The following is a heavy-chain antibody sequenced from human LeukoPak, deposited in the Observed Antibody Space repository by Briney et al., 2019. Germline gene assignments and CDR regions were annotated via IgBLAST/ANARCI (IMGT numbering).Heavy chain of an antibody. D-gene: IGHD2-15*01. J-gene: IGHJ4*02. Sequence: GGSLRLSCAASGFTFSSYWMSWVRQAPGKGLEWVANIKQDGSEKYYVDSVKGRFTISRDNAKNSLYLQMNSLRAEDTAVYYCARDWCSGGSCYPTIDYWGQGTLVTVSS. CDR2: IKQDGSEK. CDR1: GFTFSSYW. V-gene: IGHV3-7*03. CDR3: ARDWCSGGSCYPTIDY.